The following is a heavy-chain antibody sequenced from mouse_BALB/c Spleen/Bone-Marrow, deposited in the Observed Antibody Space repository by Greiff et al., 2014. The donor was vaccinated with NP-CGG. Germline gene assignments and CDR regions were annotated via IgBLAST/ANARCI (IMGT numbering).Heavy chain of an antibody. CDR3: ARYYYGFLDY. CDR2: IWAGGST. J-gene: IGHJ2*01. Sequence: VKLVESGPGLVAPSQSLSITCTVSGFSLTSYGVHWVRQPPGMGLEWLGVIWAGGSTNYNSALMSRLSISKDNSKSQVFLKMNSLQTDDTAMYYCARYYYGFLDYWGQGTTLTVSS. CDR1: GFSLTSYG. D-gene: IGHD1-2*01. V-gene: IGHV2-9*02.